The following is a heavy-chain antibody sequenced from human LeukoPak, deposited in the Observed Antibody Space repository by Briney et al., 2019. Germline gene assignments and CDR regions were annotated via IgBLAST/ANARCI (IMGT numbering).Heavy chain of an antibody. V-gene: IGHV3-7*01. CDR1: GFTFSSYW. CDR2: IKQDGSEK. Sequence: GGSLRLSCAASGFTFSSYWMSWVRQAPGKGLEWVANIKQDGSEKYYVDSVKGRFTISRDNARNPLYLQMNSLTVEDTAVYYCARDMGWQQFDQWGQGTLVTVSS. D-gene: IGHD5-24*01. J-gene: IGHJ4*02. CDR3: ARDMGWQQFDQ.